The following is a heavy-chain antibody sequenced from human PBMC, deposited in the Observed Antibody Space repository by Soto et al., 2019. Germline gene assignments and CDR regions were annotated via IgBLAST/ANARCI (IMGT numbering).Heavy chain of an antibody. CDR3: ARLGGYYQAFDN. D-gene: IGHD3-3*01. CDR2: IYYTGTS. Sequence: SETLSLTCTVAGGSIRNNYWSWIRQPPGKGLEWAGYIYYTGTSKYNPSLKSRVTISVDSSKNQFSLKLDSVTAADTAVYYCARLGGYYQAFDNWGQGTLVTVSS. CDR1: GGSIRNNY. J-gene: IGHJ4*02. V-gene: IGHV4-59*08.